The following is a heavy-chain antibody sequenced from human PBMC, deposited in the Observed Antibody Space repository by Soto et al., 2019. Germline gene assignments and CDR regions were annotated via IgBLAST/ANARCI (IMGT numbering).Heavy chain of an antibody. D-gene: IGHD3-3*01. V-gene: IGHV4-4*07. CDR3: ARALEGDFWSGYSGDDAFDI. J-gene: IGHJ3*02. CDR2: IYTSGST. CDR1: GGSISSYY. Sequence: SETLSLTCTVSGGSISSYYWSWIRQPAGKGLEWIGRIYTSGSTNYNPSLKSRVTMSVDTSKNQFSLKLISVTAADTAVYYCARALEGDFWSGYSGDDAFDIWGQGTMVTVSS.